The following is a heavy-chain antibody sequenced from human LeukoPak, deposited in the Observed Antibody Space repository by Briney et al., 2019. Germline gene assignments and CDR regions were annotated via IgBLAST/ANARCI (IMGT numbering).Heavy chain of an antibody. J-gene: IGHJ5*02. CDR2: IYYSGST. CDR3: ARRNGGYDFWSGDNWFDP. D-gene: IGHD3-3*01. V-gene: IGHV4-31*03. Sequence: PSQTLSLTCTVSGGSISSGGYYWSWIRQHPGKGLEWIGYIYYSGSTYYNPSLKSRFTISVDTSKNQFSLKLSSVTAADTGVYYCARRNGGYDFWSGDNWFDPWGQGTLVTVSS. CDR1: GGSISSGGYY.